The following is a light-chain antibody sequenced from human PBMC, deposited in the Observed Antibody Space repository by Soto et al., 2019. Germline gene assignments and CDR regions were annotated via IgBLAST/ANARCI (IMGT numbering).Light chain of an antibody. J-gene: IGKJ2*01. V-gene: IGKV3-20*01. CDR1: KIINSNY. Sequence: EILLMQSPGTLSLSPGERATLSCRASKIINSNYLAWYQQKPGQAPRLLIYGASSRATGIPDRFSGSGSGTDFTLTISRLEPEDFAVYYCQQYSSSVMYTFGQGTKLEIK. CDR3: QQYSSSVMYT. CDR2: GAS.